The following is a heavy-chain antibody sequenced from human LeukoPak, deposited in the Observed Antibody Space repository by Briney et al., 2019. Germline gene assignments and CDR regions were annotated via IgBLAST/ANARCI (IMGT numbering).Heavy chain of an antibody. J-gene: IGHJ4*02. V-gene: IGHV3-23*01. CDR1: GFTFSSYG. D-gene: IGHD3-10*01. CDR3: AKPAMVRGVIPYSDY. Sequence: GGSLRLSCAASGFTFSSYGMSWVRQAPGKGLEWVSGISSIDGSTYYADSVKGRFTVSRDNSKNTLYLQMNSLRAEDTAVYYCAKPAMVRGVIPYSDYWGQGTLVTVSS. CDR2: ISSIDGST.